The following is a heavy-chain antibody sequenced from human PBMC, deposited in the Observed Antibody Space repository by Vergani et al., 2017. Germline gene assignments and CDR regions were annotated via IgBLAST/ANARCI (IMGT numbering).Heavy chain of an antibody. Sequence: QVQLQQWGGGLLKLSETLSLTCVVNGGSFTSYHWTWTRQSPGEGLEWVGDIHHTGRPDNNPALKSPLTMSIDKSRNQFSLTLHTATATDTAMYFCARVNTETDGHRYYYYYMDVWGQGTAVTVS. CDR3: ARVNTETDGHRYYYYYMDV. D-gene: IGHD4-11*01. CDR1: GGSFTSYH. J-gene: IGHJ6*03. V-gene: IGHV4-34*01. CDR2: IHHTGRP.